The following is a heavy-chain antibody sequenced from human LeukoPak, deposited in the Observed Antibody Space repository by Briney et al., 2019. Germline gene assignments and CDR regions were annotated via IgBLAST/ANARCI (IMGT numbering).Heavy chain of an antibody. D-gene: IGHD6-19*01. V-gene: IGHV4-31*03. CDR1: GGSISSGGYY. J-gene: IGHJ4*02. CDR2: IYYSGST. Sequence: SETLSLTCTVSGGSISSGGYYWSWIRQHPGKGLEWIGYIYYSGSTYYNPSLKSRVTMSVDPAKNQLSLKLRSVTAADAAIYYCARGGGVAVADYFFDLWGQGTLVTVSS. CDR3: ARGGGVAVADYFFDL.